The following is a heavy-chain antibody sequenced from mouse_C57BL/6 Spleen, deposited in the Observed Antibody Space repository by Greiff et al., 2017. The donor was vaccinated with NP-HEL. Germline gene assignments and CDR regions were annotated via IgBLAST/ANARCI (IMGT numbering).Heavy chain of an antibody. CDR1: GYTFTDYE. J-gene: IGHJ4*01. Sequence: QVQLKQSGAELVRPGASVTLSCKASGYTFTDYEMHWVKQTPVHGLEWIGAIDPETGGTAYNQKFKGKAILTADKSSSTAYMELRSLTSEDSAVYYCTRHGNEEMDYWGQGTSVTVSS. CDR3: TRHGNEEMDY. CDR2: IDPETGGT. V-gene: IGHV1-15*01. D-gene: IGHD2-1*01.